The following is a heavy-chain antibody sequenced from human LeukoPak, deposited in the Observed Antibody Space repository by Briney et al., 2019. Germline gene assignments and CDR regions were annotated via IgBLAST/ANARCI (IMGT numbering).Heavy chain of an antibody. Sequence: SGGSLRLSCAASGFTFSSYAMSWVRQAPGKGLEWVSAISGSGGSTYYADSVKGRFTISRDNSKNTLYLQMNSLRAEDTAVYYCARPPHNYDFWSGYYSYFDYWGQGTLVTVSS. J-gene: IGHJ4*02. D-gene: IGHD3-3*01. CDR2: ISGSGGST. V-gene: IGHV3-23*01. CDR1: GFTFSSYA. CDR3: ARPPHNYDFWSGYYSYFDY.